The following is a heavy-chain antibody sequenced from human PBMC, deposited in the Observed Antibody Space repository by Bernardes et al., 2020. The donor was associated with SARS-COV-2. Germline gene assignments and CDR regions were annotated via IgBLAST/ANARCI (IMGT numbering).Heavy chain of an antibody. D-gene: IGHD1-1*01. CDR3: ARDERDNWDRPNWFDV. CDR1: GFRFSDYE. Sequence: GGSLRLSCEVSGFRFSDYEMNWVRQAPGKGLEWISYISYSGNKRYYGDSVKGRFTVSRDNSKNSLYLDMNSLRVEDTALYFCARDERDNWDRPNWFDVWGQGTLVTVSS. J-gene: IGHJ5*02. CDR2: ISYSGNKR. V-gene: IGHV3-48*03.